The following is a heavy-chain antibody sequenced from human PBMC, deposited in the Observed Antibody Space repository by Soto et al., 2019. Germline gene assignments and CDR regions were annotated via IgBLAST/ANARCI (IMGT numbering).Heavy chain of an antibody. V-gene: IGHV3-30-3*01. Sequence: PGGSLRLSCAASGFTFSSYAMHWVRPAPGKGLEWVAVISYDGSNKYYADSVKGRFTISRDNSKNTLYLQMTSLRAEDTAVYYCARDSLDIVVVPAAIGLYYYYGMDVRGQGTTVNVSS. CDR2: ISYDGSNK. J-gene: IGHJ6*02. CDR1: GFTFSSYA. D-gene: IGHD2-2*02. CDR3: ARDSLDIVVVPAAIGLYYYYGMDV.